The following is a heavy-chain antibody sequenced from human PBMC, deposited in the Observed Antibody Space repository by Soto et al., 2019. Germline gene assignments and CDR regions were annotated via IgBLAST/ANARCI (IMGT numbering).Heavy chain of an antibody. J-gene: IGHJ4*02. CDR3: ARDPHAQFAY. V-gene: IGHV3-7*01. CDR1: GFTFSNYW. CDR2: IKQDGGEK. Sequence: PGGSLRLSCAASGFTFSNYWMSWVRQAPGRGLEWVASIKQDGGEKYYMDSVKGRFTISKDNAKNSLYLQLNSLRAGDTAVYYCARDPHAQFAYGGQGSLAPVSS.